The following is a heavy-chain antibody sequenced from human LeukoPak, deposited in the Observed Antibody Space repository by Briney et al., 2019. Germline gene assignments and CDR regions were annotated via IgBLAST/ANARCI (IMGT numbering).Heavy chain of an antibody. CDR2: ISGDGGST. V-gene: IGHV3-23*01. CDR1: GFTFSSYA. D-gene: IGHD1-26*01. Sequence: PGGSLRLSCAASGFTFSSYAMGWVRQAPGKGLEWVSVISGDGGSTYYPDSVKGRFTISRDSSKNTLYLQMNSLRAEDTAVYYCAKDSSGESGNYDYFDYWGQGTLVTVSS. CDR3: AKDSSGESGNYDYFDY. J-gene: IGHJ4*02.